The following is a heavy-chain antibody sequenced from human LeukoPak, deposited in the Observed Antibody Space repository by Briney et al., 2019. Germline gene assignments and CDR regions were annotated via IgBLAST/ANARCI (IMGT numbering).Heavy chain of an antibody. Sequence: ASVKVSCKVSGYTLTELSMHWVRQAPGKGLEWMGGFDPEDGETIYAQKFQGRVTMTEDTSTDTAYMELSSLRSEDTAVYYCATLTYSYGAHGFDPWGQGTLVTVSS. CDR1: GYTLTELS. D-gene: IGHD5-18*01. CDR3: ATLTYSYGAHGFDP. V-gene: IGHV1-24*01. CDR2: FDPEDGET. J-gene: IGHJ5*02.